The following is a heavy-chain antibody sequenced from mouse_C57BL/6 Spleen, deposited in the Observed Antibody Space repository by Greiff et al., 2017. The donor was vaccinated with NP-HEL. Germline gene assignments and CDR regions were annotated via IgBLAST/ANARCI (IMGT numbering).Heavy chain of an antibody. CDR3: ERNYDGGGYEVDY. Sequence: QVQLQQPGAELVRPGSSVKLSCKASGYTFTSYWMHWVKQRPIQGLEWIGNIDPSDSDTHYNQKFKDKATLTVDKSSSTAYMQLSSLTSEDSAVYYCERNYDGGGYEVDYWGQGTTLTVSS. CDR2: IDPSDSDT. J-gene: IGHJ2*01. CDR1: GYTFTSYW. D-gene: IGHD2-4*01. V-gene: IGHV1-52*01.